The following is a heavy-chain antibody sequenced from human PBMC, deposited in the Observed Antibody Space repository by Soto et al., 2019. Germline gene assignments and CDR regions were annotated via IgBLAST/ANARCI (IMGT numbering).Heavy chain of an antibody. V-gene: IGHV1-2*04. CDR2: INPNSGGT. J-gene: IGHJ4*02. CDR3: AIGYSSSWTNFDY. D-gene: IGHD6-6*01. CDR1: GYTFTGYY. Sequence: GASVKVSCKASGYTFTGYYMHWVRQAPGQGLEWMGWINPNSGGTNYAQKFQGWVTMTRDTSISTAYMELSRLRSDDTAVYYCAIGYSSSWTNFDYWGQGTLVTVSS.